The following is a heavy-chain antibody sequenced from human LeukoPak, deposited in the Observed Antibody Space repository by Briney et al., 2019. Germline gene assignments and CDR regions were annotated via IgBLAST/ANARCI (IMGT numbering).Heavy chain of an antibody. D-gene: IGHD4-17*01. CDR2: IIPIFGTA. Sequence: ASVKVSCKASGGTFSSYAISWVRQAPGQGLEWMGGIIPIFGTANYARKFQGRVTITADKSTSTAYMELSSLRSEDTAVYYCARDPRYDYGDYGGLDYYYGMDVWGQGTTVTVSS. CDR1: GGTFSSYA. J-gene: IGHJ6*02. V-gene: IGHV1-69*06. CDR3: ARDPRYDYGDYGGLDYYYGMDV.